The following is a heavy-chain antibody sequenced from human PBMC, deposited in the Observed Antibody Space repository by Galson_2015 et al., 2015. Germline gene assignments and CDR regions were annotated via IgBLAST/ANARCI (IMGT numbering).Heavy chain of an antibody. D-gene: IGHD6-13*01. CDR2: INPNSGGT. V-gene: IGHV1-2*06. CDR3: AREGSSSHCFDY. J-gene: IGHJ4*02. Sequence: SVKVSCKASGYTFTGYYMHWVRQASGQGLEWMGRINPNSGGTNYAQKFQGRVTMTRDTSISTAYMELSRLGSDDTAVYYCAREGSSSHCFDYWGQGTLVTVSS. CDR1: GYTFTGYY.